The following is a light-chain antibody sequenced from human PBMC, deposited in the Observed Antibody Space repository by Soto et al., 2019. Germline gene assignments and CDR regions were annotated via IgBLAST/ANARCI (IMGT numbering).Light chain of an antibody. CDR1: QSISSW. CDR3: QQYNNYWT. CDR2: DAS. J-gene: IGKJ1*01. V-gene: IGKV1-5*01. Sequence: DIQITQCPSTLSASVGDRVTITCRASQSISSWLAWYQQKPGKAPKLLIYDASSLESGVPSRFSGSGSATEFTLTISSLQPDDFATYYCQQYNNYWTFGQGTKVDI.